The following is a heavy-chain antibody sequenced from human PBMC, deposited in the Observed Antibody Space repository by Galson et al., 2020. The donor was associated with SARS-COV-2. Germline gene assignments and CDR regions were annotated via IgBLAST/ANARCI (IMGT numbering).Heavy chain of an antibody. D-gene: IGHD1-26*01. J-gene: IGHJ2*01. CDR3: AHIRDASRYSGSYPYGYFDL. CDR1: GFSLTTSGVG. Sequence: SGPTLVTPTQTLTLTCTFSGFSLTTSGVGVGWIRQPPGKALDWLALTYWDDDKRYSPSLKTRPTITKDTSKNQVVLTMTIMDPVDTATYFCAHIRDASRYSGSYPYGYFDLWGPGTLVTVSS. CDR2: TYWDDDK. V-gene: IGHV2-5*02.